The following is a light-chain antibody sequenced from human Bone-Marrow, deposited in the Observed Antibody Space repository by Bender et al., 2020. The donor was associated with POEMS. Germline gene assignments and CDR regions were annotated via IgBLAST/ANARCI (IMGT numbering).Light chain of an antibody. Sequence: QSALTQPASVSGSPGQSITISCTGTGSDVGSYNYVSWYQQHPGKAPKLMIYDVSSRPSGVPDRFSGSKSGASASLAISGLQAEDEADYYCQSYDTSLSGCVVFGGGTKLTVL. CDR2: DVS. CDR3: QSYDTSLSGCVV. J-gene: IGLJ2*01. V-gene: IGLV2-14*01. CDR1: GSDVGSYNY.